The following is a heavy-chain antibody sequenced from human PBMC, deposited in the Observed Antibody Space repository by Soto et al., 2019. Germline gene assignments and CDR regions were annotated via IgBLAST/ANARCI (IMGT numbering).Heavy chain of an antibody. CDR3: AIRIFGVEY. V-gene: IGHV3-23*01. D-gene: IGHD3-3*01. CDR2: ISGTSPST. J-gene: IGHJ4*02. Sequence: EVQLLESGGGLVQPGGSLRLSCAASGFTFSAYAMSWVRQAPGKGLEWVSAISGTSPSTYYADSVQGRFTISRDSSRKTVFLQMNTLRGEDTAVYFCAIRIFGVEYWGQGTQVTVSS. CDR1: GFTFSAYA.